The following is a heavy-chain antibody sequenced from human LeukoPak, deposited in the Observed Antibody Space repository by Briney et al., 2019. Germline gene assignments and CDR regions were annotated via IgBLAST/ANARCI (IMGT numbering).Heavy chain of an antibody. V-gene: IGHV4-59*12. CDR1: GGSISSYY. CDR2: IYYSGST. Sequence: SETLSLTCTVSGGSISSYYWSWIRQPPGKGLEWIGSIYYSGSTYYNPSLKSRVTISVDKSKNQFSLKLSAVPAADTAVYYCARGGYSYGYSTFDYWGQGTLVTVSS. CDR3: ARGGYSYGYSTFDY. D-gene: IGHD5-18*01. J-gene: IGHJ4*02.